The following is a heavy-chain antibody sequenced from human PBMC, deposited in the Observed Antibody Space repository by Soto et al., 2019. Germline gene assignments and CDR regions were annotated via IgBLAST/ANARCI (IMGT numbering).Heavy chain of an antibody. V-gene: IGHV3-21*01. D-gene: IGHD1-7*01. CDR2: ISSSSSYI. CDR1: FSSYS. J-gene: IGHJ6*02. CDR3: ASYNWNSNGMDV. Sequence: FSSYSMNWVRQAPGKGLEWVSSISSSSSYIYYADSVKGRFTISRDNAKNSLYLQMNSLRAEDTAVYYCASYNWNSNGMDVWGQGTTVTVSS.